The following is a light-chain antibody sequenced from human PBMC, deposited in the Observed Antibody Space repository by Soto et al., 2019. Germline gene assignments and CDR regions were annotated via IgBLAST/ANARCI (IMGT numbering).Light chain of an antibody. CDR1: QSVSSSY. Sequence: EIVLTQSPGTLSLSPGERATLSCRASQSVSSSYLAWYQQKPGQAPRLLIYGASSRATGIPDRFSGSGSGTDFTLTISRLEPYDYAVYYCQQYGRSALTFGGGTKVEIK. J-gene: IGKJ4*01. CDR3: QQYGRSALT. V-gene: IGKV3-20*01. CDR2: GAS.